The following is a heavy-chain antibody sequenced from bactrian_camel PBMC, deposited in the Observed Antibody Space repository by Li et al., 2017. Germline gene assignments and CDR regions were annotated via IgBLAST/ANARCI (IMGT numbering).Heavy chain of an antibody. CDR1: GYTYGTFC. V-gene: IGHV3S1*01. CDR2: TFTGGGST. Sequence: HVQLVESGGGSVQAGGSLRLSCEASGYTYGTFCMGWFRQAPGKERESVTRTFTGGGSTYYADSVKGRFTISQDNAAKLTLQMNSLKPEDTAKYYCAANFGPYCSGPYLARRANFLGQGTQVTVS. D-gene: IGHD2*01. J-gene: IGHJ4*01.